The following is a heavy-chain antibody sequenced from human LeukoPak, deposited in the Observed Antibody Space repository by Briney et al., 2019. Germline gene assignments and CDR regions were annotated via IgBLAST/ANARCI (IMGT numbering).Heavy chain of an antibody. CDR3: ARWYGGYG. CDR1: GFTFSSYS. CDR2: ISSSSSYK. Sequence: PGGSLRLSCAASGFTFSSYSMNWVRQAPGKGLEWVSSISSSSSYKYYADSVKGRFTISRDNAKNSLYLQMNSLRAEDTAVYYCARWYGGYGWGQGTLVTVSS. V-gene: IGHV3-21*01. J-gene: IGHJ4*02. D-gene: IGHD4-17*01.